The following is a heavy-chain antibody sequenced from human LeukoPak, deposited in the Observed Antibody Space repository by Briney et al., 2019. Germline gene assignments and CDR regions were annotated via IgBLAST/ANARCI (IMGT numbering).Heavy chain of an antibody. CDR3: ARAHDYYYMDV. Sequence: SETLSLTCIVSGGSISSSSYYWGWIRQPPGKGLKWIGSIYYSGSTYYNPSLKSRVTISVDTSKNQFSLKLSSVTAADTAVYYCARAHDYYYMDVWGKGTTVTVSS. CDR1: GGSISSSSYY. V-gene: IGHV4-39*07. J-gene: IGHJ6*03. CDR2: IYYSGST.